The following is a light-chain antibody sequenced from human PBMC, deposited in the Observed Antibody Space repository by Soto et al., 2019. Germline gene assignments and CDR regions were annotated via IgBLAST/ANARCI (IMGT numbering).Light chain of an antibody. CDR2: GAS. Sequence: EIVLTQSPGTLPLSPGERATLSCRASQSVSSSYLAWYQQKPGQAPRLLIYGASSRATGIPDRFSGSGSGTDFTLTISRLEPEDFAVYYCQQYGSSRTVGQGTKVDIK. CDR1: QSVSSSY. CDR3: QQYGSSRT. J-gene: IGKJ1*01. V-gene: IGKV3-20*01.